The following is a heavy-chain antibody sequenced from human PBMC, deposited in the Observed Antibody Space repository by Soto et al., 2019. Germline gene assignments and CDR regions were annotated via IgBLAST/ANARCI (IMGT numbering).Heavy chain of an antibody. CDR1: GFTFSSYW. J-gene: IGHJ4*02. V-gene: IGHV3-7*01. CDR3: ARMVEGWLEWLLVPNYFDY. D-gene: IGHD3-3*01. Sequence: GGSLRLSCAASGFTFSSYWMSWVRQAPGKGLEWVANIKQDGSEKYYVDSVKGRFTISRDNAKNSLYLQMNSLRAEDTAVYYWARMVEGWLEWLLVPNYFDYWGQGTLVTVSS. CDR2: IKQDGSEK.